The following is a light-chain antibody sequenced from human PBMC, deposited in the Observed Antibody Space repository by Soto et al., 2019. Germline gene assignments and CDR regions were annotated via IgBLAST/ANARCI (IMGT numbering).Light chain of an antibody. J-gene: IGKJ3*01. CDR1: QSVSSSY. CDR2: GAS. CDR3: QQYGSSRGAT. Sequence: EIVLTQSPGTLSLSPGERATLSCRASQSVSSSYLAWYQQKPGQAPRLLIYGASSRATGIPDRFSGSGSGTDVTLTISRLEPEDFAVYYCQQYGSSRGATFGPGTKVDIK. V-gene: IGKV3-20*01.